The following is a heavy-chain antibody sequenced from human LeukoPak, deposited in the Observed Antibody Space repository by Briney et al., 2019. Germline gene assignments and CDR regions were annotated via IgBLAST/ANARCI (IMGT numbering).Heavy chain of an antibody. D-gene: IGHD6-13*01. J-gene: IGHJ4*02. CDR1: GFTISSYA. Sequence: GGSLRLSCAASGFTISSYAMSWVRQAPGKGLEWVSGISGSGGSTYYADSVKDRFTISRDNSKNTLYLQMNSLRAEDTAVYYCAKEVAAAGTIDYWGQGTLVTVSS. V-gene: IGHV3-23*01. CDR3: AKEVAAAGTIDY. CDR2: ISGSGGST.